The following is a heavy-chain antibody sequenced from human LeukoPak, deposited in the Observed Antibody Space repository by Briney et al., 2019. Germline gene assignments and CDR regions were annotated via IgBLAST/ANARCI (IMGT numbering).Heavy chain of an antibody. Sequence: GASVKVSCKASGYTFTSYIISWVRQAPGHGLEWMGWINAYNGNTDYAQRVQGRVTMTTDTSTSTAYMELRSLRSDDTAVYYCARDRHIAASVYYYYKDVWGKGTPVTVSS. V-gene: IGHV1-18*01. CDR1: GYTFTSYI. CDR2: INAYNGNT. CDR3: ARDRHIAASVYYYYKDV. J-gene: IGHJ6*03. D-gene: IGHD6-13*01.